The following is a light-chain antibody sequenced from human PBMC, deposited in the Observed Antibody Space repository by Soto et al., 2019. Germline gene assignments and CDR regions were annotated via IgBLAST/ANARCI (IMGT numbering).Light chain of an antibody. CDR2: GAS. CDR3: QQYGSSPPYT. Sequence: DIVLTQSPGTLSLSPGERATLSCRASQSVSSTYLAWYQQKPGQAHRLLLYGASSRATGIPDRFSGSGSGTDFTLTISRLEPEDFAVYYCQQYGSSPPYTVGQGTKLEIK. V-gene: IGKV3-20*01. J-gene: IGKJ2*01. CDR1: QSVSSTY.